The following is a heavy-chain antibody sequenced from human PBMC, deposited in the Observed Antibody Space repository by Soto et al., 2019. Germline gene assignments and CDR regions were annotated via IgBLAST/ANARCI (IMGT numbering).Heavy chain of an antibody. Sequence: ASVEVSCKASGYTFTGYYMHWVRQAPGQGLEWMGWINPNSGGTNYAQKFQGRVTMTRDTSISTAYMELSRLRSDDTAVYYCARGVSTIFGVVIDFDYWGQGTLVTVSS. CDR1: GYTFTGYY. D-gene: IGHD3-3*01. CDR3: ARGVSTIFGVVIDFDY. J-gene: IGHJ4*02. V-gene: IGHV1-2*02. CDR2: INPNSGGT.